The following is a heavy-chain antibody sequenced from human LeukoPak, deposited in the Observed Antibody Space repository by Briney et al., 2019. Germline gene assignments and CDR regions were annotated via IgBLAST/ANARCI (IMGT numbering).Heavy chain of an antibody. CDR1: GYTFSIYA. Sequence: GASVKVSCKASGYTFSIYAMNWVRQAPGQGLEWMGGIIPIFGTANYAQKFQGRVTITADESTSTAYMELSSLRSEDTAVYYCARMGGLGYCSGGSCEKEFDYWGQGTLVTVSS. CDR2: IIPIFGTA. D-gene: IGHD2-15*01. J-gene: IGHJ4*02. V-gene: IGHV1-69*13. CDR3: ARMGGLGYCSGGSCEKEFDY.